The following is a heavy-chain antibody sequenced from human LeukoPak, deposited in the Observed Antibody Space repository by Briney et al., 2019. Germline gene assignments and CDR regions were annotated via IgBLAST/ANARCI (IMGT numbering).Heavy chain of an antibody. CDR1: GGSISSYY. D-gene: IGHD2-21*02. CDR3: ARQRGGDTFDY. Sequence: SETLSPTCTVSGGSISSYYWSWIRQPPGKGLEWIGYIYTSGSTNYNPSLKSRVTISVDTSKNQFSLKLSSVTAADTAVYYCARQRGGDTFDYWGQGTLVTVSS. CDR2: IYTSGST. V-gene: IGHV4-4*09. J-gene: IGHJ4*02.